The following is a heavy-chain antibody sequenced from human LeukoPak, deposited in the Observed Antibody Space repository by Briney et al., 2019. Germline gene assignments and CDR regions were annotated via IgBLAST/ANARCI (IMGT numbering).Heavy chain of an antibody. Sequence: SETLSLTCTVSGGSISNYYWSWIRQPPGKGLEWIGYIYYSGSTTYNPSLKSRLTISVDTSKNQFSLELSSVTAADTAVYYCARIRNSGRYYTLFDYWGQGTLVTVSS. CDR1: GGSISNYY. J-gene: IGHJ4*02. V-gene: IGHV4-59*01. D-gene: IGHD1-26*01. CDR2: IYYSGST. CDR3: ARIRNSGRYYTLFDY.